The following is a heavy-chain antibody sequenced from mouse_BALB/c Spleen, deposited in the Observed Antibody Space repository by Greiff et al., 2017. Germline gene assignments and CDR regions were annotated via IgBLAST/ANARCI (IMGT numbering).Heavy chain of an antibody. J-gene: IGHJ2*01. V-gene: IGHV14-4*02. CDR3: NAGNVYDTS. CDR2: IDPENGDT. D-gene: IGHD2-2*01. Sequence: VQLQQSGAELVRSGASVKLSCTASGFNIKDYYMHWVKQRPEQGLEWIGWIDPENGDTEYAPKFQGKATMTADTSSNTAYLQLSSLTSEDTAVYYCNAGNVYDTSGGKGTTLPVP. CDR1: GFNIKDYY.